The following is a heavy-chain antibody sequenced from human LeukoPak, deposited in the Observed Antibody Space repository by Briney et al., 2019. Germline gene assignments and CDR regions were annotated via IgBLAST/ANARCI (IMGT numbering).Heavy chain of an antibody. Sequence: GGSLRLSCAASGFTSSSYAMHWVRQAPGKGLEWVAVISYDGSNKYYADSVKGRFTISRDNSKNTLYLQMNSLRAEDTAVYYCATRAYGGYEPYYFDYWGQGTLVTVSS. CDR2: ISYDGSNK. D-gene: IGHD5-12*01. CDR3: ATRAYGGYEPYYFDY. V-gene: IGHV3-30-3*01. CDR1: GFTSSSYA. J-gene: IGHJ4*02.